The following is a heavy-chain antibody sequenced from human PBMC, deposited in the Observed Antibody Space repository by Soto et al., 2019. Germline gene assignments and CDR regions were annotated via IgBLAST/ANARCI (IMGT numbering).Heavy chain of an antibody. CDR1: GFSFSNYG. J-gene: IGHJ6*02. V-gene: IGHV3-30*03. CDR2: ISYDGRNK. CDR3: AQGRVVGASQFGMDV. D-gene: IGHD1-26*01. Sequence: QVQLVESGGGVVQPGRSLRLSCAASGFSFSNYGMHWVRQAPGKGLEWVAVISYDGRNKYYADSVKGRFTISRDNSRNTLFLQMNSLRAEDTAVYYCAQGRVVGASQFGMDVWGQGTTVTVSS.